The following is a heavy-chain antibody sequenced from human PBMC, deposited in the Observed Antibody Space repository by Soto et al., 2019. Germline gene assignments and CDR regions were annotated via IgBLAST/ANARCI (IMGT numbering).Heavy chain of an antibody. V-gene: IGHV4-30-4*01. D-gene: IGHD3-3*01. Sequence: SETLSLTCTVSGGSISSGDYYWSWIRQPPGKGLEWIGYIYYSGSTYYNPSPKSRVTISVDTSKNQFSLKLSSVTAADTAVYYCARGSIRFLEWLDREKNWFDPWGQGTLVTVSS. CDR2: IYYSGST. CDR1: GGSISSGDYY. J-gene: IGHJ5*02. CDR3: ARGSIRFLEWLDREKNWFDP.